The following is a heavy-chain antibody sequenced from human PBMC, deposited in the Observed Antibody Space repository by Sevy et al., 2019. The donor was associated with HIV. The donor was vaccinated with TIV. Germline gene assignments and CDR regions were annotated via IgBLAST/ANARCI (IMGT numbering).Heavy chain of an antibody. CDR3: ARAASVWLRGAFDI. CDR2: IGTAGDT. CDR1: GFTFSSYD. V-gene: IGHV3-13*01. D-gene: IGHD5-12*01. J-gene: IGHJ3*02. Sequence: GGSLRISCAASGFTFSSYDMHWVRQATGKGLEWVSAIGTAGDTYYPGSVKGRFTISRENAKNSLYLQMNSLRAGDTAVYYCARAASVWLRGAFDIWGQGTMVTVSS.